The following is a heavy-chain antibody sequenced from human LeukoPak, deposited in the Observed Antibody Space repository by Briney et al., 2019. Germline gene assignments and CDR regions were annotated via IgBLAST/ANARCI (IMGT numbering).Heavy chain of an antibody. J-gene: IGHJ2*01. V-gene: IGHV4-59*01. CDR1: GGSMSTYY. CDR2: IYYSGST. D-gene: IGHD6-19*01. CDR3: ARDGAVAARWYFDL. Sequence: SETLSLTCTVSGGSMSTYYWSWIRQPPGKGLEWIGYIYYSGSTNYNPSLKSRVTISVDTSKNQFSLELTSVTAADTAVYYCARDGAVAARWYFDLWGRGTLVTVSS.